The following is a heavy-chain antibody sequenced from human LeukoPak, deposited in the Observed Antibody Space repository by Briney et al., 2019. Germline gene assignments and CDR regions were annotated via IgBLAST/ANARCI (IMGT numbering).Heavy chain of an antibody. Sequence: SETLSLTCTVSGGSISSYYWSWLRQPAGKGLEWIGRIYTSGSTNYDPSLKSRVTMSVDTSKNQFSLKLSSVTAADTAVYYCARRGELQVFDYWGQGTLVTVSS. CDR2: IYTSGST. CDR3: ARRGELQVFDY. J-gene: IGHJ4*02. V-gene: IGHV4-4*07. CDR1: GGSISSYY. D-gene: IGHD1-26*01.